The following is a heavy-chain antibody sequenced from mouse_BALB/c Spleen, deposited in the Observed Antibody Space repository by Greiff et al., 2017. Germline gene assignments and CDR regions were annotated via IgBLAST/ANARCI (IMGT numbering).Heavy chain of an antibody. Sequence: VQLQQSGAELVKPGASVKLSCKASGYTFTSYYMYWVKQRPGQGLEWIGESNPSNGGTNFNEKFKSKATLTVDKSSSTAYMQLSSLTSEDSAVYYCTRSYDGYYGYFDVWGAGTTVTVSS. J-gene: IGHJ1*01. CDR3: TRSYDGYYGYFDV. D-gene: IGHD2-3*01. CDR2: SNPSNGGT. V-gene: IGHV1S81*02. CDR1: GYTFTSYY.